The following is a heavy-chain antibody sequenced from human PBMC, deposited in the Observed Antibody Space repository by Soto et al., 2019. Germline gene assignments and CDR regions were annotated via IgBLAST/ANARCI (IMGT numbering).Heavy chain of an antibody. V-gene: IGHV1-18*04. J-gene: IGHJ6*02. CDR1: GYTFTSYG. CDR3: AREGYCSSTSCYRGYYYYGMDV. Sequence: ASVKVSCKASGYTFTSYGISWVRQAPGQGLEWMGWISAYNGNTNYAQKLQGRVTMTTDTPTSTAYMELRSLRSDDTAVYYCAREGYCSSTSCYRGYYYYGMDVWGQGTTVTVSS. CDR2: ISAYNGNT. D-gene: IGHD2-2*02.